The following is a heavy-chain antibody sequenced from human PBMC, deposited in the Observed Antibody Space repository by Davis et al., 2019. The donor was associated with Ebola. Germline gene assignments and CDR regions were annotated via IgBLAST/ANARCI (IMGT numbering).Heavy chain of an antibody. V-gene: IGHV3-23*01. CDR2: ISGDGRTT. Sequence: GESLKISCAASGFTFSRHAMNWVRQASGKGLEWVAVISGDGRTTFHADSVKGRFAISRDNSKNTLYLQMNSLHQGPIGLPPGTLLQEHLWG. CDR1: GFTFSRHA. J-gene: IGHJ6*01. CDR3: TLLQEHL.